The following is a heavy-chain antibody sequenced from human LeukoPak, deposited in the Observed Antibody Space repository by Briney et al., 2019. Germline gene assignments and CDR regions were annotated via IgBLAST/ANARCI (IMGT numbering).Heavy chain of an antibody. J-gene: IGHJ4*02. CDR3: ASTVRLDY. Sequence: GGSLRLSCVASGSSFSSYWMSWARQAPGKGLEWVANIKSDGSDKHNVDSVKGRFTISRDNAKNSLYLQMNSLTAEDTAVYYCASTVRLDYWGQGTLVTVSS. V-gene: IGHV3-7*05. CDR1: GSSFSSYW. D-gene: IGHD3-22*01. CDR2: IKSDGSDK.